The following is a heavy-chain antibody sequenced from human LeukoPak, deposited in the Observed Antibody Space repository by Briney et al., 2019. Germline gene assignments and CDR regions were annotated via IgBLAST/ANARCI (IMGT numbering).Heavy chain of an antibody. CDR2: IRKKGYGETT. CDR1: GFTFGDDA. J-gene: IGHJ4*02. D-gene: IGHD4-17*01. CDR3: SRGLHDYGDSNYYFDQ. V-gene: IGHV3-49*03. Sequence: GRSLRLSCTASGFTFGDDAWSWFRQAPGMGLEWICFIRKKGYGETTDYAASVRGRLTISRDDAKSIAYLQMNSLKTEDTALYYCSRGLHDYGDSNYYFDQWGRGTLVTVSS.